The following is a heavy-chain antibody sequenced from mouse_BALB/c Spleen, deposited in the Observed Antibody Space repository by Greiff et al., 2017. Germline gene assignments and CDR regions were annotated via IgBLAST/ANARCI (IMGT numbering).Heavy chain of an antibody. D-gene: IGHD2-4*01. CDR3: NVLYYDYDVGFAY. V-gene: IGHV14-4*02. Sequence: VHVKQSGAELVRSGASVKLSCTASGFNIKDYYMHWVKQRPEQGLEWIGWIDPENGDTEYAPKFQGKATMTADTSSNTAYLQLSSLTSEDTAVYYCNVLYYDYDVGFAYWGQGTLVTVSA. CDR2: IDPENGDT. CDR1: GFNIKDYY. J-gene: IGHJ3*01.